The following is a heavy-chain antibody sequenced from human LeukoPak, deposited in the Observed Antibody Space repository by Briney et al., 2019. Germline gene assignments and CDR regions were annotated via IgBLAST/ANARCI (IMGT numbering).Heavy chain of an antibody. CDR1: GYTFTSYA. CDR2: INAGNGNT. D-gene: IGHD2-2*01. V-gene: IGHV1-3*01. CDR3: ARGYQLLSHSRGSVLGY. J-gene: IGHJ4*02. Sequence: ASVKVSCKASGYTFTSYAMHWVRQAPGQRLEWMGWINAGNGNTKYSQKFQGRVTITRDTSASTAYMELSSLRSEDTAVYYCARGYQLLSHSRGSVLGYWGQGTLVTVSS.